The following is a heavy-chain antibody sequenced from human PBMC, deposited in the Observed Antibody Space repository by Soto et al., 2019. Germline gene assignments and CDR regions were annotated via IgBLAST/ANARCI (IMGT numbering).Heavy chain of an antibody. Sequence: QVQLVQSGAEVKKPGSSVKVSCKASGGTFSSYTISWVRQAPGQGLEWMGRIIPILGIANYAQKFQGRVSSTADKSTSTAYMELRSLRSEDTAVYYCARAGSYGDNDYWGQGTLVTVSS. V-gene: IGHV1-69*02. CDR2: IIPILGIA. D-gene: IGHD4-17*01. J-gene: IGHJ4*02. CDR1: GGTFSSYT. CDR3: ARAGSYGDNDY.